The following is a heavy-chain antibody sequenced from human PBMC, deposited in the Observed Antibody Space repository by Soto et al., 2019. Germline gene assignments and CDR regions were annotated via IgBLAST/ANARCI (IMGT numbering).Heavy chain of an antibody. J-gene: IGHJ6*03. CDR3: ARDIALVVAATPYYYYYYMDV. CDR2: ILYDGSNK. V-gene: IGHV3-33*01. CDR1: GFTFSSYG. Sequence: GGSLRLSCAASGFTFSSYGMHWVRQAPGKGLEWVAVILYDGSNKYYADSVKGRFTISRDNSKNTLYLQMNSLRAEDTAVYYCARDIALVVAATPYYYYYYMDVWGKGTTVTVSS. D-gene: IGHD2-15*01.